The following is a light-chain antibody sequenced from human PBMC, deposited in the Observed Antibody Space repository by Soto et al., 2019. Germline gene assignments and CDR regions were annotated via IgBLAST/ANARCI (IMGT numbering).Light chain of an antibody. CDR2: DVS. J-gene: IGLJ1*01. CDR1: SSDVGGYNF. CDR3: SSYTSGSTLDV. Sequence: QSALTQPASVSGSPGQSITISCTGTSSDVGGYNFVSWYQQHPGKAPKLMIYDVSNRPSGVSNRFSGSKSGNTASLTISGLQAEDEADYYSSSYTSGSTLDVFGTGTKLTVL. V-gene: IGLV2-14*01.